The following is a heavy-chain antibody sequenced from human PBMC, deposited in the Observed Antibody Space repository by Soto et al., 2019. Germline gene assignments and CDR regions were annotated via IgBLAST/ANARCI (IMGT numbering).Heavy chain of an antibody. CDR1: GDTVSSNSGT. CDR2: TYYRSKWYN. V-gene: IGHV6-1*01. Sequence: PSQTLSLTCAISGDTVSSNSGTWNWIRQSPSRGLEWLGRTYYRSKWYNDFALAVKSRITVNPDTSKNQFSLQLNSVTPEDTAVYYGSWRNDRHAFASWGQGTLVTVSS. CDR3: SWRNDRHAFAS. D-gene: IGHD2-21*01. J-gene: IGHJ4*03.